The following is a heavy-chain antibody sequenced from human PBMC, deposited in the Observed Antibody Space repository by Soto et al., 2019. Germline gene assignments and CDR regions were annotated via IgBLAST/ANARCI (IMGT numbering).Heavy chain of an antibody. Sequence: ASVKVSCKASGYTFTSYGISWVGQAPGQGLERMGWISAYNGNTNYAQKLQGRVTMTTDTSTSTAYMELRSLRSDDTAVYYCARDHDFWSGSVPLDVWGQGTTVTVSS. D-gene: IGHD3-3*01. CDR3: ARDHDFWSGSVPLDV. J-gene: IGHJ6*02. V-gene: IGHV1-18*01. CDR2: ISAYNGNT. CDR1: GYTFTSYG.